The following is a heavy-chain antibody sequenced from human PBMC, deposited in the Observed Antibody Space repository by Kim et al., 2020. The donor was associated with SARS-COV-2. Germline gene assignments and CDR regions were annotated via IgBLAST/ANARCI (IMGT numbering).Heavy chain of an antibody. D-gene: IGHD3-9*01. CDR2: SYI. CDR3: ARFEGYGMDV. V-gene: IGHV3-21*01. Sequence: SYIHSAASAKGRFTISRDNAKVSLFLQMNSLRVEDTGVYYCARFEGYGMDVWGQGTTVTVSS. J-gene: IGHJ6*02.